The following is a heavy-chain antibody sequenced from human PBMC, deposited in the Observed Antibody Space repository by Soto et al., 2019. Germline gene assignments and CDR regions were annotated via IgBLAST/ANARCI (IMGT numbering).Heavy chain of an antibody. CDR1: GFTFSDHA. CDR2: STNNGDRA. Sequence: PGGSLRLSCVASGFTFSDHAMTWVRQAPGKGLEWVSTSTNNGDRAFYADSVKGRFTVSRDRSNNTLYLQMNSLRVDGTAVYFCARPPLYSSGGYFDSWGQGTLVTVSS. CDR3: ARPPLYSSGGYFDS. V-gene: IGHV3-23*01. J-gene: IGHJ4*02. D-gene: IGHD6-19*01.